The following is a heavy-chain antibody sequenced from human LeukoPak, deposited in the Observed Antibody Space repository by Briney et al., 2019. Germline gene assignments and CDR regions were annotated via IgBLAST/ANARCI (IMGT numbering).Heavy chain of an antibody. D-gene: IGHD3-22*01. J-gene: IGHJ4*02. V-gene: IGHV1-2*06. CDR2: IIPNSGGT. Sequence: ASVKVSCKASGYTFTGYYMHWVRQAPGQGLEWMGRIIPNSGGTNSGQKFQGRLTMTRDTSISTAYMELSRLSSDDTAVYYCARGDYDTSGYKFDYWGQVTLVTLSS. CDR3: ARGDYDTSGYKFDY. CDR1: GYTFTGYY.